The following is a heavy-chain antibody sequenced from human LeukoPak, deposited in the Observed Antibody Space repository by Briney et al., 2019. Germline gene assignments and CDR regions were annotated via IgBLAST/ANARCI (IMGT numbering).Heavy chain of an antibody. J-gene: IGHJ6*02. D-gene: IGHD5-18*01. CDR1: GYTFTGYH. Sequence: ASVKVSCKASGYTFTGYHMHWVRQAPGQGLEWMGRINPNSGDTNYAQKFQGRVTMTRDTSISTAYMELSSLRSEDTAVYYCARERKVDTAMVDLGYYYYYGMDVWGQGTTVTVSS. V-gene: IGHV1-2*06. CDR3: ARERKVDTAMVDLGYYYYYGMDV. CDR2: INPNSGDT.